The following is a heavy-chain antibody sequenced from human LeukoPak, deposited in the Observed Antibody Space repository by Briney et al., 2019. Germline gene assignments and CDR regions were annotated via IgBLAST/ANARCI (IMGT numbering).Heavy chain of an antibody. CDR1: GYTFTSYY. Sequence: ASVKVSCKASGYTFTSYYMHWVRQAPGQGLEWMGIINPSGGSTSYAQKFQGWVTMTRDTSISTAYMELSRLRSDDTAVYYCARSPLGTGSSDYWGQGTLVTVSS. V-gene: IGHV1-46*01. D-gene: IGHD3-10*01. CDR3: ARSPLGTGSSDY. J-gene: IGHJ4*02. CDR2: INPSGGST.